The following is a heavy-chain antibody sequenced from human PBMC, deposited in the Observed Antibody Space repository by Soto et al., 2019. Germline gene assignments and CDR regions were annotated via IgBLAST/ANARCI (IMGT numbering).Heavy chain of an antibody. Sequence: PSETLSLTCTVSGGSISSGDYYWSWIRQPPGKGLEWIGYIYYSGSTYYNPSLKSRVTISVDTSKNQFSLKLSSVTAADTAVYYCARVLDTAMVLDRNFDYWGQGTLVTVSS. CDR1: GGSISSGDYY. V-gene: IGHV4-30-4*01. CDR3: ARVLDTAMVLDRNFDY. D-gene: IGHD5-18*01. CDR2: IYYSGST. J-gene: IGHJ4*02.